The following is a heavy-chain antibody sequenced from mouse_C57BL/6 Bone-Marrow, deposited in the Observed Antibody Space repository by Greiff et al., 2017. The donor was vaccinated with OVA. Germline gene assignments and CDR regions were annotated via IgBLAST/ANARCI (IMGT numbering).Heavy chain of an antibody. CDR3: ARNHEDYYWYFDV. J-gene: IGHJ1*03. D-gene: IGHD2-4*01. Sequence: VKLMESGPGLVQPSQRLSITCTVSGFSLTSYGVHWVRQSPGKGLEWLGVIWSGGSTDYNAAFISRLSISKDNSKSQVFFKMNSLQADDTAIYYCARNHEDYYWYFDVWGTGTTVTVSS. CDR2: IWSGGST. CDR1: GFSLTSYG. V-gene: IGHV2-2*01.